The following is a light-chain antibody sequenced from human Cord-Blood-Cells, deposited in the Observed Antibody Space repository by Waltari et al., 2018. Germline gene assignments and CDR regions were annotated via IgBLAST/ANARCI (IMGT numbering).Light chain of an antibody. Sequence: IQMTQSTSTLPASVGDRVTITCRASQSISSWLAWYQQKPGKAPKLLIYDASRLESGVPSRFSGSGSGTVFTLTISSLQPDYFASYYCQQYNSYLRTFGQGTKVEIK. V-gene: IGKV1-5*01. J-gene: IGKJ1*01. CDR2: DAS. CDR1: QSISSW. CDR3: QQYNSYLRT.